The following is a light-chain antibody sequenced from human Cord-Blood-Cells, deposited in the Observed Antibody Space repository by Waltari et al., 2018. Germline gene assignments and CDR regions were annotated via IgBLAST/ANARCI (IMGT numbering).Light chain of an antibody. CDR1: SSDVGGYNY. CDR2: DVS. Sequence: QSALTQPASVSGSPGQSITISCTGTSSDVGGYNYVSWYQQHPGKAPKLMIYDVSNRPSGVSNRFSGSKSGNTASLTISGRQAEDEADYYYSSYTSSSTWVFGGGTKLTVL. J-gene: IGLJ3*02. V-gene: IGLV2-14*03. CDR3: SSYTSSSTWV.